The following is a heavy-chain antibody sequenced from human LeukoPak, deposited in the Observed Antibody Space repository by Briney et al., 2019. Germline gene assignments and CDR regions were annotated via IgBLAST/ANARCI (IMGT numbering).Heavy chain of an antibody. Sequence: GGSLRLSCSASGFTYRSYAMTWVRQAPGRGLEWVSSISCTGSSAYYADSVKGRFTISRDNSMNTVDLQMNSLSADDTAVYYCAKDRGSTGWSDYWGQGTLVTVSS. CDR2: ISCTGSSA. J-gene: IGHJ4*02. D-gene: IGHD6-19*01. CDR1: GFTYRSYA. CDR3: AKDRGSTGWSDY. V-gene: IGHV3-23*01.